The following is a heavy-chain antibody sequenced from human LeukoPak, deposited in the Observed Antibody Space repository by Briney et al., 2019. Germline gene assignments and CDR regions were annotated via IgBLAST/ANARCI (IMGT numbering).Heavy chain of an antibody. D-gene: IGHD5-24*01. CDR3: AGGLKRWQKFGGGGGFDP. V-gene: IGHV4-34*01. CDR2: INHSGST. CDR1: GGSFSGYY. J-gene: IGHJ5*02. Sequence: PSETLSLTCAVYGGSFSGYYWSWIRQPPGKGLEWIGEINHSGSTNYNPSLKSRVTISVDTSKNQFSLKLSSVTAADTAVYYCAGGLKRWQKFGGGGGFDPWGQGTLVTVSS.